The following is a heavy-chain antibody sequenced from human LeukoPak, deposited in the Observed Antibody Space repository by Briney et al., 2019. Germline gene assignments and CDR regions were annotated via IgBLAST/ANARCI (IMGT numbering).Heavy chain of an antibody. CDR2: INSDGINT. V-gene: IGHV3-74*01. Sequence: GGSLRLSCAASGFTFSNYWMHWVRQAPGKGLVWVSRINSDGINTSYADSVKGRFTISRDNAKNTLNLQMNSLRAEDTAVYYCARLRGATVAHNWFDPWGQGTLVTVSS. J-gene: IGHJ5*02. D-gene: IGHD6-19*01. CDR1: GFTFSNYW. CDR3: ARLRGATVAHNWFDP.